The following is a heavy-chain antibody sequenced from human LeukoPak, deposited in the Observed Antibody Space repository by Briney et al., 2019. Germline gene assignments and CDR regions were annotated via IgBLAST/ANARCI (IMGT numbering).Heavy chain of an antibody. D-gene: IGHD2-21*01. Sequence: TSETLSLTCTVSGGSISSGSYYWSWIRQPAGKGLEWIGRMYTSGSTNYNPSLKSRVTISVDTSKNQFSLKLSSVTAADTAVYYCARGYYPPRWYFDLWGRGTLVTVSS. J-gene: IGHJ2*01. CDR2: MYTSGST. CDR1: GGSISSGSYY. V-gene: IGHV4-61*02. CDR3: ARGYYPPRWYFDL.